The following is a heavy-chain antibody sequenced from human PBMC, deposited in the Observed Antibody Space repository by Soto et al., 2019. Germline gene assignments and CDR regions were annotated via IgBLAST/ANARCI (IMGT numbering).Heavy chain of an antibody. Sequence: GGSLRLSCAASGFTFSSYAMSWVRQAPGKGLEWVSAISGSGGSTYYADSVKGRFTISRDNSKNTLYLQMNSLRAEDTAVYYCAKDPFYSGYDYSPGYYYYGMDVWGQGTTVTVSS. J-gene: IGHJ6*02. V-gene: IGHV3-23*01. CDR2: ISGSGGST. CDR3: AKDPFYSGYDYSPGYYYYGMDV. CDR1: GFTFSSYA. D-gene: IGHD5-12*01.